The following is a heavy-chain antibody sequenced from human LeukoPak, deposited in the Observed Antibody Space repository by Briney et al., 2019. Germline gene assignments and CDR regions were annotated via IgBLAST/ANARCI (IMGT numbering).Heavy chain of an antibody. Sequence: SETLSLTCTVSGGSISSYYWSWIRQPPGKGLEWIGYIYYSGSTNYNPSLKSRVTISVDTSKNQFSLKLSSVTAADTAVYYCVRDRYYDFWSGYPYYYYYYYMDVWGKGTTVTVSS. D-gene: IGHD3-3*01. V-gene: IGHV4-59*01. J-gene: IGHJ6*03. CDR1: GGSISSYY. CDR2: IYYSGST. CDR3: VRDRYYDFWSGYPYYYYYYYMDV.